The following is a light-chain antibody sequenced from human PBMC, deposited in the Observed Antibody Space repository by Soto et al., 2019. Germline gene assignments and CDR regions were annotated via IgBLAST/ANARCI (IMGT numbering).Light chain of an antibody. CDR2: DAY. J-gene: IGKJ3*01. Sequence: DIQMTQSPPSLSASVGDRVTITCQASQDIGNSLNWFQHKPGKAPNLVIYDAYNLEIGVPSRFSGSGSGTEFTFTITSLRPEDIETYYCKKSDHPPLFGPGNKVESK. V-gene: IGKV1-33*01. CDR3: KKSDHPPL. CDR1: QDIGNS.